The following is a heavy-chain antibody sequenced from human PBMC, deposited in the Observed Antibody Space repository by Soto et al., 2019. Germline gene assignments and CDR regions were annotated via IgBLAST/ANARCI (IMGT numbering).Heavy chain of an antibody. Sequence: QVQLVQSGAEMKSPGSSVKVSCKATGYIFIGSYLHWIRQAPGQGPEWMGSIYPATGDTDYARTYQGRVILTGDTAIGTAYMELKWLTFDDTGMYYCARGPSEWGQGTLVTVSS. CDR1: GYIFIGSY. CDR2: IYPATGDT. V-gene: IGHV1-2*02. CDR3: ARGPSE. J-gene: IGHJ4*02.